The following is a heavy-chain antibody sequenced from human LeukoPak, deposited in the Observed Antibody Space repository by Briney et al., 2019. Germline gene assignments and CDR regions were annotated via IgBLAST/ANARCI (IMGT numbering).Heavy chain of an antibody. CDR1: GGSVSSGSYY. CDR2: IYYSGST. CDR3: AGVGSGSYKFDN. D-gene: IGHD3-10*01. V-gene: IGHV4-61*01. Sequence: PSETLSLTCTVSGGSVSSGSYYWSWIRQPPGKGLEWIGYIYYSGSTNYNPSLKSRVTISVDTSKNQFSLKLSSVTAADTAVYYCAGVGSGSYKFDNWGQGTLVTVSS. J-gene: IGHJ4*02.